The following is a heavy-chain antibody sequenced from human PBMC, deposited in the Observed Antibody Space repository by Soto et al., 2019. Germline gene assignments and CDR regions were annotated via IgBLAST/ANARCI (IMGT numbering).Heavy chain of an antibody. V-gene: IGHV1-18*01. J-gene: IGHJ4*02. Sequence: ASVKVSCKASGYTFTSYGISWVRQAPGQGLEWMGWIIAYIGNTNYAQKFQGRVTMTTDKSTSTAYMELSSLRSEDTAVYYCERVPTLNYYDSSGYAVWAYYFDYWGQGTLVTVS. CDR2: IIAYIGNT. D-gene: IGHD3-22*01. CDR3: ERVPTLNYYDSSGYAVWAYYFDY. CDR1: GYTFTSYG.